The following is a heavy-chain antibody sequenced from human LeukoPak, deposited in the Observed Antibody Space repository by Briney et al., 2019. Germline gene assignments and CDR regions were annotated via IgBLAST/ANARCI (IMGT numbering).Heavy chain of an antibody. D-gene: IGHD4-17*01. CDR2: ISTSGSST. CDR3: AKGSTVTTVFDY. Sequence: GGSLRLSCAASGFTFSSYAMSWVRQAPGEGLEWVSSISTSGSSTYYADSVKGRFTISRDSSNNTLCLQMNSLRAEDTAVYFCAKGSTVTTVFDYWGQGTLVTVSS. V-gene: IGHV3-23*01. CDR1: GFTFSSYA. J-gene: IGHJ4*02.